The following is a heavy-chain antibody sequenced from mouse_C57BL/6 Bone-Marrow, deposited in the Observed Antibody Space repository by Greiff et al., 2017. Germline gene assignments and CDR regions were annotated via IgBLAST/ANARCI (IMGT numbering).Heavy chain of an antibody. CDR1: GFTFSSYG. CDR2: ISSGGSYT. J-gene: IGHJ2*01. D-gene: IGHD1-1*01. Sequence: VQLQQSGGDLVKPGGSLKLSCAASGFTFSSYGMSWVRQTPDKRLEWVATISSGGSYTYYPDSVKGRFTISRDNAKNTLYLQMSSLKSEDTAMYYCAVSPITTVVAFDYWGQSTTLTVSS. CDR3: AVSPITTVVAFDY. V-gene: IGHV5-6*01.